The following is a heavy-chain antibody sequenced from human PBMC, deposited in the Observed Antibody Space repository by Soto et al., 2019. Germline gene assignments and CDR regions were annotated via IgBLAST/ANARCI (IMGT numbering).Heavy chain of an antibody. CDR3: ETAFLGLCTGGNCPLDY. J-gene: IGHJ4*02. V-gene: IGHV3-33*08. CDR2: IWYHGIDK. Sequence: QVQLVESGGGVVQPERSLRLSCAASGFTFSRQAMHWVRQAPGRGLEWVAVIWYHGIDKYYADSVKGRFTISRDNSKNTVYQQMNSVRGENTAVYYCETAFLGLCTGGNCPLDYWGQGTLVTVSS. D-gene: IGHD2-15*01. CDR1: GFTFSRQA.